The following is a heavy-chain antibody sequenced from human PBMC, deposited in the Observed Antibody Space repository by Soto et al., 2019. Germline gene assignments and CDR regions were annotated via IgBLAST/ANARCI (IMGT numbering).Heavy chain of an antibody. J-gene: IGHJ5*02. V-gene: IGHV4-59*11. Sequence: SETLSLTCTFSGDSMSSHYWNWVRQTPGKGLEWIGCIYFIGSTNYNPSLESRVTISVDKSNNQFSLTLKYVTAADTAVYYCATLPPRIEVTVLPIPTWGQGTLVTVSS. CDR3: ATLPPRIEVTVLPIPT. D-gene: IGHD2-15*01. CDR1: GDSMSSHY. CDR2: IYFIGST.